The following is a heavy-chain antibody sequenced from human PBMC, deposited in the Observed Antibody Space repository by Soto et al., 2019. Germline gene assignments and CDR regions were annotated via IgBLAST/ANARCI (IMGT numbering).Heavy chain of an antibody. J-gene: IGHJ4*02. Sequence: SVKVSCKASGGTFSSYAISWVRRAPGQGLEWMGGIIPIFGTANYAQKFQGRVTITADESTSTAYMELSSLRSEDTAVYYCARASYYDSSGYYYFDYWGQGTLVTVSS. CDR2: IIPIFGTA. CDR3: ARASYYDSSGYYYFDY. D-gene: IGHD3-22*01. V-gene: IGHV1-69*13. CDR1: GGTFSSYA.